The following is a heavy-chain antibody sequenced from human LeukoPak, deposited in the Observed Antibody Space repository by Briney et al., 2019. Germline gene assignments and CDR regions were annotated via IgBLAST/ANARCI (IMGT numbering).Heavy chain of an antibody. CDR3: AREDSSGWFDP. CDR1: GFTFSSYE. D-gene: IGHD6-19*01. Sequence: GGSLRLSCAASGFTFSSYEMTSVRQAPGKGLEWVSYISSGSTIYYADSVKGRFTISRDNAKNSLYLQMNSLRAEDTAVYYCAREDSSGWFDPWGQGTLVTVSS. CDR2: ISSGSTI. J-gene: IGHJ5*02. V-gene: IGHV3-48*03.